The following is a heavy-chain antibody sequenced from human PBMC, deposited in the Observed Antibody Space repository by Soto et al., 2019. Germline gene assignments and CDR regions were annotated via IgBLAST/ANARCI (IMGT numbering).Heavy chain of an antibody. CDR1: GYTFTSYG. CDR2: ISAYNGNT. V-gene: IGHV1-18*01. Sequence: QVQLVQSGAEVKKPGASVKVSCKASGYTFTSYGISWVRQAPGQGLEWMGWISAYNGNTNDAQKLQGRVTMNTDTSTSTAYMELRSLRSDDTAVYYCARGYQVPRYGDYIVDYWGQGTLVTVSS. J-gene: IGHJ4*02. D-gene: IGHD4-17*01. CDR3: ARGYQVPRYGDYIVDY.